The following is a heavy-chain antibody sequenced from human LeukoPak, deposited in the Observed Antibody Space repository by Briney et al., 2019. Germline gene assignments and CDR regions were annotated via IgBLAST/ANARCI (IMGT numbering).Heavy chain of an antibody. Sequence: GESLKISRKGSGYSFTSYWIGWVRQMPGKGLEWMGIIYPGDSDTRYSPSFQGQVTISADKSISTAYLQWSSLKASDTAMYYCARGDHYDFWSGYCEVGTQFDYWGQGTLVTVSS. CDR1: GYSFTSYW. D-gene: IGHD3-3*01. CDR2: IYPGDSDT. J-gene: IGHJ4*02. CDR3: ARGDHYDFWSGYCEVGTQFDY. V-gene: IGHV5-51*01.